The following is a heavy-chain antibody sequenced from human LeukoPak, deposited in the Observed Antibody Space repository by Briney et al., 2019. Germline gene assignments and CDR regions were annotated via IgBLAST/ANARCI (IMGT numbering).Heavy chain of an antibody. CDR3: AIRLPHGYGGNGNAFDI. Sequence: ASVKVSCKVSGYTLTELSMHWVRQAPGKGLEWMGGFDPEDGETIYAQKFQGRVTMTEDTSTDTDYMELSSLRSEDTAVYYCAIRLPHGYGGNGNAFDIWGQGTMVTVSS. J-gene: IGHJ3*02. V-gene: IGHV1-24*01. CDR2: FDPEDGET. CDR1: GYTLTELS. D-gene: IGHD4-23*01.